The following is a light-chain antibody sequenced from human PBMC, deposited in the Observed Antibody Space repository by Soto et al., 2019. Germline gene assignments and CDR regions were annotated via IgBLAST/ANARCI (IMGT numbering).Light chain of an antibody. CDR3: QRCYSSPYT. CDR2: AAS. Sequence: DIQVTQSPSSLSASVGERVTITCRASQSINIYLKLYPQKPGKAPKLLIYAASSLQSGVPSRFSCSVSGTDFILTISSLQPEYFATYYCQRCYSSPYTFGQVTKLEIK. CDR1: QSINIY. V-gene: IGKV1-39*01. J-gene: IGKJ2*01.